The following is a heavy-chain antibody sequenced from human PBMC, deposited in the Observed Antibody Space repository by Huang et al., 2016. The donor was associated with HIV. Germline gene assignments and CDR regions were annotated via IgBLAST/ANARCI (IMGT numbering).Heavy chain of an antibody. J-gene: IGHJ6*03. V-gene: IGHV2-5*02. CDR2: IYWDDDK. D-gene: IGHD3-16*01. CDR3: AHIGRLGDYYMDV. Sequence: QITLKESGPALLRPTQTLTLTCTFSGFSLTTIGAGVGWIRQPPGKPLEWLALIYWDDDKRFSPSLKTRSSVTKDTSKNQVVLTMNNVGPTDTGTYYCAHIGRLGDYYMDVWGKGTAVTVSS. CDR1: GFSLTTIGAG.